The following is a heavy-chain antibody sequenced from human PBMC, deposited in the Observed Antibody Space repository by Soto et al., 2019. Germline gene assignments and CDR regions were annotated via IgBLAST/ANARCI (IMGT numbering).Heavy chain of an antibody. CDR3: TTGVAGATFDY. CDR2: IKSKTDGGTT. Sequence: VRLSCAASGFTFSNAWMSWVRQAPGKGLEWVGRIKSKTDGGTTDYAAPVKGRFTISRDDSKNTLYLQMNSLKTEDTAVHYCTTGVAGATFDYWGQGTLVTVSS. J-gene: IGHJ4*02. V-gene: IGHV3-15*01. D-gene: IGHD1-26*01. CDR1: GFTFSNAW.